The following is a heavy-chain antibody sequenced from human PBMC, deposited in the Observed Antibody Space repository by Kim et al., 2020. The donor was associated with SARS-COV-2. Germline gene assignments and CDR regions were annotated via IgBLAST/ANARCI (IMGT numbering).Heavy chain of an antibody. J-gene: IGHJ5*02. V-gene: IGHV1-2*06. CDR2: INPNSGGT. D-gene: IGHD6-19*01. CDR3: ARGAGWRDWFDP. Sequence: ASVKVSCKASGYTFTGYYMHWVRQAPGQGLEWMGRINPNSGGTNYAQKFQGRVTMTRDTSISTAYMELSRLRSDDTAVYYCARGAGWRDWFDPWGQGTLVTVSS. CDR1: GYTFTGYY.